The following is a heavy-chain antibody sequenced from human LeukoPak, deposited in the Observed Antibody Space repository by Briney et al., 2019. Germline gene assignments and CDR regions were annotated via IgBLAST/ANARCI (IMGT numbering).Heavy chain of an antibody. D-gene: IGHD1-26*01. CDR2: ISWNSGSI. CDR1: GFTFDYYA. CDR3: AKAAPAPGSYGLGAWFDA. J-gene: IGHJ5*01. Sequence: RRSLRLSCAPSGFTFDYYAMHWVRQARGKGLEWVSGISWNSGSIDYAGSVKGRFTISRDNAKNSLYLQMNSLRAVDTAVYYCAKAAPAPGSYGLGAWFDAWGQGTLVTVSS. V-gene: IGHV3-9*01.